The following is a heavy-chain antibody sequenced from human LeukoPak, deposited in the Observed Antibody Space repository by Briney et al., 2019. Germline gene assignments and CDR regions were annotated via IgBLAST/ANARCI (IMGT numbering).Heavy chain of an antibody. CDR1: GGSISSYY. CDR3: ARELAFLLDP. V-gene: IGHV4-59*01. Sequence: SETLSLTCTVSGGSISSYYWSWVRQPPGKGLEWIGYIYYSGNTNYNPSLKSRVTISVDTSKNQFSLKLSSVTAADTAVYYCARELAFLLDPWGQGTLVTVSS. J-gene: IGHJ5*02. D-gene: IGHD3-3*02. CDR2: IYYSGNT.